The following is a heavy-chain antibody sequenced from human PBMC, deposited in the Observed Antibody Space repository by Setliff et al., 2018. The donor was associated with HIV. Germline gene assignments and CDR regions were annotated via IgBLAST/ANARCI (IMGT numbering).Heavy chain of an antibody. J-gene: IGHJ3*02. D-gene: IGHD5-12*01. CDR1: GGSISSSY. V-gene: IGHV4-59*01. CDR3: AREMATRFDAFDI. Sequence: SETLSLTCTVSGGSISSSYWSWIRQPPGKGLEWIGYIYYSGSTNYNPSLKSRVTISVDTSKNQFSLKLSSVTAADTAMYYCAREMATRFDAFDIWGQGTKVTVSS. CDR2: IYYSGST.